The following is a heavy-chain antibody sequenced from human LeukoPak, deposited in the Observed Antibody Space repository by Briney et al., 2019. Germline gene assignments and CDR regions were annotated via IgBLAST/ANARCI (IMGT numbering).Heavy chain of an antibody. J-gene: IGHJ4*02. CDR1: GFTFSSYA. V-gene: IGHV3-30*04. CDR3: ARDNGFYFVAGTFDY. Sequence: GGSLRLSCAASGFTFSSYAMHWVRQAPGKGLEWVAVISYDGSNKYYADSVKGRFTISRDNSKNTLYLQMNSLRAEDTAVYYWARDNGFYFVAGTFDYWGQGTLVTVSS. CDR2: ISYDGSNK. D-gene: IGHD6-19*01.